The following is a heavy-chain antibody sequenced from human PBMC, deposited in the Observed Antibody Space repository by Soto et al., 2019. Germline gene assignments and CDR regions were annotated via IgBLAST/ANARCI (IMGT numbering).Heavy chain of an antibody. J-gene: IGHJ4*02. CDR1: GFDFSNTW. CDR3: AKDWFYTIDS. CDR2: INSDGSSK. Sequence: AGGSLRLSCATSGFDFSNTWIHWVRQVPGKGLVWVSRINSDGSSKIYADSVKGRFTISRDNAKNTVYLQMSSLSVEDTAVYYCAKDWFYTIDSWGQGTPVTVS. D-gene: IGHD3-16*01. V-gene: IGHV3-74*01.